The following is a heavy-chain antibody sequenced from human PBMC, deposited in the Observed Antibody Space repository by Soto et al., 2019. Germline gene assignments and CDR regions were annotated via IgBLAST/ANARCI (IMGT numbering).Heavy chain of an antibody. CDR2: MSYDGSDT. D-gene: IGHD3-10*02. CDR3: TIVRVADSALDH. J-gene: IGHJ4*02. Sequence: LRLSCVGSGFFFSHNGMHWVRHTPGKGLEWVAFMSYDGSDTFYADSVKGRFTISRDNSKNTLFLHMSNLRAEDTAMYYCTIVRVADSALDHWGQGTMVTVSS. V-gene: IGHV3-30*03. CDR1: GFFFSHNG.